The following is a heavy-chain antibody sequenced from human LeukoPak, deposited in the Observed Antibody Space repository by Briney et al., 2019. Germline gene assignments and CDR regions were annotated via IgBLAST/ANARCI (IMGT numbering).Heavy chain of an antibody. CDR2: LSYDRTER. CDR1: GFTFSSYW. V-gene: IGHV3-30*18. J-gene: IGHJ4*02. CDR3: VKEQSSGWYRVADY. D-gene: IGHD6-19*01. Sequence: GGSLRLSCATSGFTFSSYWMSWVRQAPGKGLEWVAVLSYDRTERHYADSVKGRFTISGDNSKSTLYLQMSSLRVEDTAVYYCVKEQSSGWYRVADYWGQGTLVTVSS.